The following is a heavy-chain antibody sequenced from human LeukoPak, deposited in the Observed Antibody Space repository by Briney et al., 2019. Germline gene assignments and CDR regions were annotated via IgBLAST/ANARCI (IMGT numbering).Heavy chain of an antibody. CDR3: ARPAYGSGSYSGFDY. V-gene: IGHV4-39*01. CDR2: IYYSGST. CDR1: GGSISSSSYY. Sequence: SETLSLTCTVSGGSISSSSYYWGWIRPPPGKGLEWIGTIYYSGSTYYNPSLMSRVTISEDTSKNQFSLKLSSVTAADTAVYYCARPAYGSGSYSGFDYWGQGTLVTVSS. D-gene: IGHD3-10*01. J-gene: IGHJ4*02.